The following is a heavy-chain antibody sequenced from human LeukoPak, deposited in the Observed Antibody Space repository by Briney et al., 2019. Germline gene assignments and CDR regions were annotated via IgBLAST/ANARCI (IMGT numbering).Heavy chain of an antibody. Sequence: GGSLRLSCAASGFAYSDYYMSWIRQAPGKGLEWVSYISNTGNTIYYADSVKGRFTISRDNAKNLLYLQMNSLRAEDTAVYYCARGPPRPAVGLRWNYFDYWGQGTLVTVSS. D-gene: IGHD5-12*01. J-gene: IGHJ4*02. CDR2: ISNTGNTI. CDR1: GFAYSDYY. CDR3: ARGPPRPAVGLRWNYFDY. V-gene: IGHV3-11*01.